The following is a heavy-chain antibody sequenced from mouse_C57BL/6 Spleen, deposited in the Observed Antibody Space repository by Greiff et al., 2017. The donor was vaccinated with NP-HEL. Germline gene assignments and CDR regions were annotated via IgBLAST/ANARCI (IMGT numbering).Heavy chain of an antibody. Sequence: EVQVVESGGGLVQPGGSLSLSCAASGFTFTDYYMSWVRQPPGKALEWLGFIRNKANGYTTEYSASVKGRFTISRDNSQSILYLQMNALRAEDSATYYCARYNGNYVYFDVWGTGTTVTVSS. CDR1: GFTFTDYY. CDR2: IRNKANGYTT. D-gene: IGHD2-1*01. J-gene: IGHJ1*03. CDR3: ARYNGNYVYFDV. V-gene: IGHV7-3*01.